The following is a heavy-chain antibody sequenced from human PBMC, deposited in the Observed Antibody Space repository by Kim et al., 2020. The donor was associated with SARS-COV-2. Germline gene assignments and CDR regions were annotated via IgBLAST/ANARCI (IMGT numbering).Heavy chain of an antibody. CDR3: ARDEKITGTEYYYYYYMDV. CDR1: GFTFSSYW. D-gene: IGHD1-20*01. Sequence: GGSLRLSCAASGFTFSSYWMSWVRQAPGKGLEWVANIKQDGSEKYYVDSVKGRFTISRDNAKNSLYLQMNSLRAEDTAVYYCARDEKITGTEYYYYYYMDVWGKGTTVTASS. J-gene: IGHJ6*03. V-gene: IGHV3-7*01. CDR2: IKQDGSEK.